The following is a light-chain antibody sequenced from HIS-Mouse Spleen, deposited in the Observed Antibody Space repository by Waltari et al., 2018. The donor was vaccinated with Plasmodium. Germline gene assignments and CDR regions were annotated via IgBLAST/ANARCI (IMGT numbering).Light chain of an antibody. CDR3: MIWSSNASGV. V-gene: IGLV5-37*01. CDR1: SDINVGSYN. CDR2: YYSDSDK. Sequence: QPVLTQPPSSSASPGESARLTCTLPSDINVGSYNIYWYQQKPGSPPRYLLYYYSDSDKGQGSGVPSRCSGSKDASANTGILLISGLQSEDEADYYCMIWSSNASGVFGGGTKLTVL. J-gene: IGLJ3*02.